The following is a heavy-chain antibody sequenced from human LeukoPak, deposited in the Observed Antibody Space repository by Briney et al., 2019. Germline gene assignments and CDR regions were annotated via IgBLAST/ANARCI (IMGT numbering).Heavy chain of an antibody. CDR3: ARRGDVWSDSYAFAMEV. CDR1: GLSFSSHA. J-gene: IGHJ6*02. D-gene: IGHD3-3*01. V-gene: IGHV3-23*01. CDR2: IRYNGAGT. Sequence: QPGGSLRLPCAASGLSFSSHAMSWVRQAPGKGLEWVAAIRYNGAGTFYADSVNGRFTISRDNTKNTLYLQMDSLRPEDTATYYCARRGDVWSDSYAFAMEVWGQGTTVTVSS.